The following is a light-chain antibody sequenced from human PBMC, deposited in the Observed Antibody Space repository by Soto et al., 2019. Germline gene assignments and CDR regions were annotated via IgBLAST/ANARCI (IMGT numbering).Light chain of an antibody. CDR1: QDITNY. Sequence: DSQMTQSPSSLSASVGDRVTITCQASQDITNYLDWYRQIPGKAPNLLIYGATNLETGVPSRLSGSGSGTHFTFTSSSLQPEDIATYYCQQYDNLLPDTFGQGTKLEI. CDR2: GAT. V-gene: IGKV1-33*01. J-gene: IGKJ2*01. CDR3: QQYDNLLPDT.